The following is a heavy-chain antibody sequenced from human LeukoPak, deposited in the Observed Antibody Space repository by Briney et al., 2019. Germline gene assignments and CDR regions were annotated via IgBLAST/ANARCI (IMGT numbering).Heavy chain of an antibody. D-gene: IGHD6-13*01. CDR1: GYTFTSYG. CDR2: ISAYNGNT. V-gene: IGHV1-18*01. Sequence: EASVKVSCTASGYTFTSYGISWVRQAPGQGLEWMGWISAYNGNTNYAQKLQGRVTMTTDTSTSTAYMELRSLRSDDTAVYYCARDVRVRYSISLGYWGQGTLVTVSS. CDR3: ARDVRVRYSISLGY. J-gene: IGHJ4*02.